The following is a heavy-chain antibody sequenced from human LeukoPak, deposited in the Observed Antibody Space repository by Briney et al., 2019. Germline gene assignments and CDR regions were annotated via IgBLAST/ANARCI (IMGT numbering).Heavy chain of an antibody. Sequence: PSETLSLTSTVSGGSIRSYSWSWLRQPAGKGLDGIGRPYTSRSTNYNPSLKSRITMSVDTSNNQFSLKMSSVTAADTAVYYCARERGGSGSYYFDYWGQGTLVTVSS. J-gene: IGHJ4*02. D-gene: IGHD3-10*01. CDR1: GGSIRSYS. CDR2: PYTSRST. V-gene: IGHV4-4*07. CDR3: ARERGGSGSYYFDY.